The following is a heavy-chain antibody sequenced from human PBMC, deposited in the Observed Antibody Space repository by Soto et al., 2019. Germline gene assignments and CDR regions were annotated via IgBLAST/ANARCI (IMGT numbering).Heavy chain of an antibody. CDR1: GGTFSSYA. D-gene: IGHD5-18*01. CDR3: ARDAGYSPPPYYYGMDV. V-gene: IGHV1-69*01. CDR2: IIPIFGTA. J-gene: IGHJ6*02. Sequence: QVQLVQSGAEVKKPGSSVKVSCKASGGTFSSYAISWVRQAPGQGLEWMGGIIPIFGTANYAQKFQDRVTITADESTSTAYMELSSLRSEDTAVYYCARDAGYSPPPYYYGMDVWGQGTTVTVSS.